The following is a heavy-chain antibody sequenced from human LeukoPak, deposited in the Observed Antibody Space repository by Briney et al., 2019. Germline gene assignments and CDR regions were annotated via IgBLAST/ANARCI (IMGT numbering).Heavy chain of an antibody. Sequence: TSETLSLTCTVSGGSATSGGHYWSWIRQYPGRGLDWLGNIYHSGSTYYNPSLKSRVTISVDTSTNQFSLKLSSVSATDTAVYYCARVGFAEATFAFDIWGQGTLVTVSS. D-gene: IGHD3-10*01. CDR1: GGSATSGGHY. CDR2: IYHSGST. CDR3: ARVGFAEATFAFDI. J-gene: IGHJ3*02. V-gene: IGHV4-31*03.